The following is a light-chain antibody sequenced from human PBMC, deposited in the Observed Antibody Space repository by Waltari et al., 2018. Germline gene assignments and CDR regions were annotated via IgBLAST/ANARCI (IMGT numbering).Light chain of an antibody. Sequence: EIVLTQSPATLSLSPGERATLSCRASQTVRTFLAWYQQKPCQAPRLLIFDASSRATGIPAKFRGSGSGTDFTLTVSNLEPEDFAVYYCQQRSNWPYTFGQGTRVDIK. J-gene: IGKJ2*01. CDR3: QQRSNWPYT. V-gene: IGKV3-11*01. CDR1: QTVRTF. CDR2: DAS.